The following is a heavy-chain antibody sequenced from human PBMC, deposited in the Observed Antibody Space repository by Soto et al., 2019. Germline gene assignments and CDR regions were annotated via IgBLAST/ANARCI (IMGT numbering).Heavy chain of an antibody. D-gene: IGHD3-10*01. CDR3: ASRYFSGSGKYGMDV. J-gene: IGHJ6*02. CDR2: IAYSGST. CDR1: GGSISSSGSY. V-gene: IGHV4-39*01. Sequence: PSETLSLTCTVSGGSISSSGSYWGWIRQSPGKGLEWIGTIAYSGSTYYNPSFNSRVTISVDTSNNHFSLNLSSVTAADTAVYRCASRYFSGSGKYGMDVWGQGTTGSAP.